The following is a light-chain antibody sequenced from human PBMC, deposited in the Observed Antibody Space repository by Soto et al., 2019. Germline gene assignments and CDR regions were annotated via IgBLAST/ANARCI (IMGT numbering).Light chain of an antibody. CDR1: QSISNS. CDR2: AAS. CDR3: QQSYSTPRT. J-gene: IGKJ2*01. V-gene: IGKV1-39*01. Sequence: DIPMTQSPSSLSASVGDRVTITCRASQSISNSLNWYQRKPGRAPNLLIYAASSFKSGVPSRFSGSGSGTDFTLTISSLQPEDFATYYCQQSYSTPRTFGQGTKLEIK.